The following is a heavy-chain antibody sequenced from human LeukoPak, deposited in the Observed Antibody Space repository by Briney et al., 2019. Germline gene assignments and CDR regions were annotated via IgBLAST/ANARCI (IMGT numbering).Heavy chain of an antibody. Sequence: GRSLRLSCAASGFTFSSYAMHWVRQAPGKGLEWVAVISYDGSNKYYADSVKGRFTISRDNSKNTLYLQMNSLRAEDTAVYYCARDGYYYDFWSGSSGMDVWGQGTTVTVSS. V-gene: IGHV3-30-3*01. J-gene: IGHJ6*02. D-gene: IGHD3-3*01. CDR3: ARDGYYYDFWSGSSGMDV. CDR2: ISYDGSNK. CDR1: GFTFSSYA.